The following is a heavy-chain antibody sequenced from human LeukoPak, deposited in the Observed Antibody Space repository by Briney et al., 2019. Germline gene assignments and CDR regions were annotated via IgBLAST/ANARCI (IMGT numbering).Heavy chain of an antibody. CDR3: ARREGYNFDY. CDR2: FHHSGST. D-gene: IGHD5-24*01. Sequence: SETLSLTCSVSGYSISSGFYWDWIRQPPGKGLEWIGSFHHSGSTPYNPSLNSRVSISVDTSKNQLSLKLSFVTAADTAVYYCARREGYNFDYWGQGTLVTVSS. CDR1: GYSISSGFY. J-gene: IGHJ4*02. V-gene: IGHV4-38-2*02.